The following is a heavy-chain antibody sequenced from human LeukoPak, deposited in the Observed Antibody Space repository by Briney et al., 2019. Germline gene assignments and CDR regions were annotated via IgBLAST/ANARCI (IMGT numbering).Heavy chain of an antibody. CDR2: IFYNGNT. V-gene: IGHV4-59*08. CDR1: GGSFNSYY. J-gene: IGHJ4*02. CDR3: GXXXXXXXXXXXYYPYYFDY. D-gene: IGHD3-22*01. Sequence: SETLSLTCSVSGGSFNSYYWSWVRQPPGKGLEWVGNIFYNGNTKYYPSLQSRVTVSLDTSKGQVSLRLTSVPAAHTAVYYCGXXXXXXXXXXXYYPYYFDYWGQGILVTVSS.